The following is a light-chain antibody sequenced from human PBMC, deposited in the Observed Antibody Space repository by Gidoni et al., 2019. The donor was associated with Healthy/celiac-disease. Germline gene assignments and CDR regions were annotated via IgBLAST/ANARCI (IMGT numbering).Light chain of an antibody. Sequence: DIQLTQSPSFLSASVGDRVTITCRASQGISSYLAWYQQKPGKAPKLLIYAASTLQSGVPSRFSGSGSGTEFTLTISSLQPEDFATYYCHQLNSFGGXTKVEIK. J-gene: IGKJ4*01. V-gene: IGKV1-9*01. CDR1: QGISSY. CDR2: AAS. CDR3: HQLNS.